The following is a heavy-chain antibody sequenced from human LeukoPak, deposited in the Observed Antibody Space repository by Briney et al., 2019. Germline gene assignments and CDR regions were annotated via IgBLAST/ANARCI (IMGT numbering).Heavy chain of an antibody. Sequence: GGSLRLSCAASGFSFSTYAMSWVRQAPGKGLEWVSACAASGGPTYYADSVKGRFTISRDNSKNTLYLQMNSLRAEDTAIYYCAKDTMVRELYDQWGQGTLVTVSS. CDR2: CAASGGPT. J-gene: IGHJ4*02. D-gene: IGHD3-10*01. CDR1: GFSFSTYA. CDR3: AKDTMVRELYDQ. V-gene: IGHV3-23*01.